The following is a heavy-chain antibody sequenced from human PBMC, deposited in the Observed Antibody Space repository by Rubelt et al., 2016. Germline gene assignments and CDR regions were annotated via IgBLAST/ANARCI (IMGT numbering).Heavy chain of an antibody. D-gene: IGHD2-2*01. Sequence: QLQLQELGPGLVKPSETLSLTCTVSGGSISSSSYYWGWIRQPPGKGLEWIGSIYYSGSTYYNPSLMMRVSIFVDTSTNQLSLKLGSVTAADAAVYYYASRRPAAMDYYYYYGMDVWGQGTTVTVSS. J-gene: IGHJ6*02. CDR3: ASRRPAAMDYYYYYGMDV. CDR1: GGSISSSSYY. V-gene: IGHV4-39*01. CDR2: IYYSGST.